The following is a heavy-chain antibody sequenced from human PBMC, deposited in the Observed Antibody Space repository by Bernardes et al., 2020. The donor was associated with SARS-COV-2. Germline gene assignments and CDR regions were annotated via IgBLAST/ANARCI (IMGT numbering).Heavy chain of an antibody. Sequence: ETLSLTCSVSGGSISAYYWSWFRQPPGKGLEWIGYLYYTGSTNYNPSLQSRVTISVDTSKNQFSLKLSSVTAADTAVYYCARGFDYWGQGILVTVSS. J-gene: IGHJ4*02. CDR2: LYYTGST. CDR3: ARGFDY. V-gene: IGHV4-59*01. CDR1: GGSISAYY.